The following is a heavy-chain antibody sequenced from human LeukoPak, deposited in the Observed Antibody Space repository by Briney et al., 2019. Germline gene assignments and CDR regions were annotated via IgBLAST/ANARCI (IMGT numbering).Heavy chain of an antibody. CDR1: GFTFGDYA. Sequence: GGSLRLSCTASGFTFGDYALSCVRQAPGKGLEWVGFIRSKAYTGTTDYAASVKGRFTISRDDSKSIAYLQMNSLKTEDTAVYYCTRALRLAVAGIRYYFDYWGQGTLVTASS. CDR3: TRALRLAVAGIRYYFDY. J-gene: IGHJ4*02. D-gene: IGHD6-19*01. V-gene: IGHV3-49*04. CDR2: IRSKAYTGTT.